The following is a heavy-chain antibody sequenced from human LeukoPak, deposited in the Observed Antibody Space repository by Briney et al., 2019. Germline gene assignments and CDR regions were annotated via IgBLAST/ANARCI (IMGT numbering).Heavy chain of an antibody. Sequence: GRSLRLSCAASGFTFSSYGMHWVRQAPGKGLEWVAVISYDGSNKYYADSGKGRFTISRDNSKNTLYLQMNSLRAEDTAVYYCAAAMVTRYFDYWGQGTLVTASS. V-gene: IGHV3-30*03. D-gene: IGHD5-18*01. J-gene: IGHJ4*02. CDR2: ISYDGSNK. CDR3: AAAMVTRYFDY. CDR1: GFTFSSYG.